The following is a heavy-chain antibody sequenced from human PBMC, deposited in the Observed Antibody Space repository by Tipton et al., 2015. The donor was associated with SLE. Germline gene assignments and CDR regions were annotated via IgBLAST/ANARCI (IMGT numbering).Heavy chain of an antibody. CDR2: INHSGST. V-gene: IGHV4-39*07. Sequence: LRLSCTVSGGSISSSSYYWGWIRQPPGKGLEWIGEINHSGSTNYNPSLKSRVTISVDTSKNQFSLKLSSVTAADTAVYYCARRGGYDSGGYFDYWGQGTLVTVSS. CDR1: GGSISSSSYY. CDR3: ARRGGYDSGGYFDY. D-gene: IGHD5-12*01. J-gene: IGHJ4*02.